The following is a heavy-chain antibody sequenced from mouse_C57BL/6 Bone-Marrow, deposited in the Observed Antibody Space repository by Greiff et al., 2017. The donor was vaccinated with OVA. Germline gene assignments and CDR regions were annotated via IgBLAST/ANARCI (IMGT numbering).Heavy chain of an antibody. CDR1: GYTFTDYY. Sequence: EVQLQQSGPELVKPGASVKISCKASGYTFTDYYMNWVKQSHGKSLEWIGDINPNNGGTSYNQKFKGKATLTVDKSSNTAYLQLSSLTSEDTAVYYCTLITTVVATDYYAMDYWGQGTSVTVSS. CDR3: TLITTVVATDYYAMDY. CDR2: INPNNGGT. V-gene: IGHV1-26*01. J-gene: IGHJ4*01. D-gene: IGHD1-1*01.